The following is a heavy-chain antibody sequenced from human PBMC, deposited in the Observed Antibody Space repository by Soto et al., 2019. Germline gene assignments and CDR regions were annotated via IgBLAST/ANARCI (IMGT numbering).Heavy chain of an antibody. Sequence: SVKVSCKASGGTFSSYTISWVRQAPGQGLEWMGGIIPIFGTANYAQKFQGRVTITADESTSTAYMELSSLRSEDTAVYYCARSDIAMVPNFDYWGQGTLVTVSS. V-gene: IGHV1-69*13. CDR3: ARSDIAMVPNFDY. J-gene: IGHJ4*02. D-gene: IGHD5-18*01. CDR2: IIPIFGTA. CDR1: GGTFSSYT.